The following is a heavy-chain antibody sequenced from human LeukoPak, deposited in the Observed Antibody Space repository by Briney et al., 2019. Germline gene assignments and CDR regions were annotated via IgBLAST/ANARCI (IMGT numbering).Heavy chain of an antibody. Sequence: ASVKVSCKASGYTFTSYAMNWVRQAPGQGLEWMGWINTNTGNPTYAQGFTGRFVFSLDTSVSTAYLQISSLKAEDTVVYYCARAYTYYDSSGYYPFDYWGQGTLVTVSS. V-gene: IGHV7-4-1*02. CDR1: GYTFTSYA. D-gene: IGHD3-22*01. CDR3: ARAYTYYDSSGYYPFDY. CDR2: INTNTGNP. J-gene: IGHJ4*02.